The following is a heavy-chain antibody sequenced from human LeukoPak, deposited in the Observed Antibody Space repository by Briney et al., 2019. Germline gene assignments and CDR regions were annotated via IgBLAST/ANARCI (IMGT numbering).Heavy chain of an antibody. Sequence: GASVKVSCKASGGTFSSYAISWVRQAPGQGLEWMGGIIPIFGTANYAQKFQGRVTITADKSTSTAYMELSSLRSEDTAVYYCAREGGLFGDGDPGTSYFDYWGQGTLVTVSS. CDR1: GGTFSSYA. CDR3: AREGGLFGDGDPGTSYFDY. D-gene: IGHD1-14*01. CDR2: IIPIFGTA. V-gene: IGHV1-69*06. J-gene: IGHJ4*02.